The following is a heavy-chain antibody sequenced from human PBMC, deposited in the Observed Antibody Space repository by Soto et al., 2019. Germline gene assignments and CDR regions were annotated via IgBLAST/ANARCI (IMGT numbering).Heavy chain of an antibody. D-gene: IGHD1-20*01. CDR2: IYYSGST. V-gene: IGHV4-39*01. Sequence: KPSETLSLTCTVSGGSVSSSSYYWGWIRQPPGKGLEWIGSIYYSGSTYYNPSLKSRVTISVDTSKNQFSLKLSSVTAADTAVYYCARQSRSGSLDNGNGMDVWGQGTTVTVSS. CDR3: ARQSRSGSLDNGNGMDV. J-gene: IGHJ6*02. CDR1: GGSVSSSSYY.